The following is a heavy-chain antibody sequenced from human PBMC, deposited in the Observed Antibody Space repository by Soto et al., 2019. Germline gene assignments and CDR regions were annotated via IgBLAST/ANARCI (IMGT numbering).Heavy chain of an antibody. CDR2: ISGGGNEA. CDR3: ARSLFLASTDAQPFAY. J-gene: IGHJ4*02. Sequence: PGGSLRLSCAVSGFTFSSYAMSWVRQAPGKGLEWVASISGGGNEAYYADSVKGRFTISRDNSQNTPYLQITSLRAGDTAVYYCARSLFLASTDAQPFAYGGRGALVPVS. D-gene: IGHD3-3*02. CDR1: GFTFSSYA. V-gene: IGHV3-23*01.